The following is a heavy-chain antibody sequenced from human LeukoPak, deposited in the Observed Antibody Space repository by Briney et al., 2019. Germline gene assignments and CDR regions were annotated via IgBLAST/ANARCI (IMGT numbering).Heavy chain of an antibody. J-gene: IGHJ4*02. CDR1: GDSISSFY. CDR3: ARLKGSYFDY. V-gene: IGHV4-59*08. CDR2: IYNSGST. Sequence: SETLSLTCTVSGDSISSFYWSWIRQPPGKGLEWIGYIYNSGSTNYNPSLKSRVTISVDTSKNQFSLKLSSVTAADTAVYYCARLKGSYFDYWGQGTLVTVSS.